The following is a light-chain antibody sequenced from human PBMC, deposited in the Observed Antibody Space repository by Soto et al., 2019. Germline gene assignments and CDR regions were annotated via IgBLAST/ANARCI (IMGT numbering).Light chain of an antibody. J-gene: IGLJ2*01. CDR2: EVS. V-gene: IGLV2-8*01. Sequence: QSALTQPTSASGSPGQSVTISCTGTSSDVAGYNYVSWYQQHPGKAPKLMIYEVSKRPSGVPDRFSGSKSGNTASLTVSGLQAEDEAEYYCSSYAGNNNMVFGGVTKLTVL. CDR1: SSDVAGYNY. CDR3: SSYAGNNNMV.